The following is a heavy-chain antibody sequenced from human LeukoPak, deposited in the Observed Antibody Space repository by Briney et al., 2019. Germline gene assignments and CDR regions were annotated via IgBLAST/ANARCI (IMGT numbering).Heavy chain of an antibody. D-gene: IGHD1-26*01. CDR1: GGSFSGYY. Sequence: SETLSLTCAVSGGSFSGYYWSWIRQPPGKGLEWIGEINHSGSTNYNPSPNSQVSISVDTSKNQFSLKLSSVTAADTAVYYCARGGGPQGSGSYFYWGQGTLVTVSS. V-gene: IGHV4-34*01. CDR2: INHSGST. CDR3: ARGGGPQGSGSYFY. J-gene: IGHJ4*02.